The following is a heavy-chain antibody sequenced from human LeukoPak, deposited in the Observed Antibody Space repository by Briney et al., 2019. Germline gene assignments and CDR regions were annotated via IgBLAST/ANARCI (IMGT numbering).Heavy chain of an antibody. CDR1: GGTFSSYA. D-gene: IGHD2-2*01. CDR3: ARAWSNPELSPEDIVVVPAATDAFDI. V-gene: IGHV1-69*05. Sequence: SVKVSCKASGGTFSSYAISWVRQAPGQGLEWMGGIIPIFGTANYAQKFQGRVTITTDESTSTAYMELSSLRSEDTAVYYCARAWSNPELSPEDIVVVPAATDAFDIWGQGTMVTVSS. CDR2: IIPIFGTA. J-gene: IGHJ3*02.